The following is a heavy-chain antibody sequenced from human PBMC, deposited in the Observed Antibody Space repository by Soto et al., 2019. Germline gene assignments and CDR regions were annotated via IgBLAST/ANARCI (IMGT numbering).Heavy chain of an antibody. J-gene: IGHJ4*02. D-gene: IGHD6-13*01. CDR3: ARDWRIAVARTVGY. Sequence: PGGCLRLSCAASGFIFSSYWMHWVRQAPGKGLVWISGISNDGSNTSYADSVKGRFTISRDNSKNTLYLQMNSLRAEDTAVYYSARDWRIAVARTVGYWGQGTLVTVSS. CDR2: ISNDGSNT. V-gene: IGHV3-74*01. CDR1: GFIFSSYW.